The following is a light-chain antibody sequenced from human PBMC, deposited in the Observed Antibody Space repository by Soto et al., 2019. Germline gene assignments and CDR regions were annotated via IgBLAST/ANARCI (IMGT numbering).Light chain of an antibody. Sequence: SVLTQPPSVSGSPGQRVTVSCTGSSSNIGSGYDVHWYQQLPGTAPKLLIYGNINRPSGVPDRFSGSKSGTSASLAITGLQAEDEADYYCQSYDTGLIGYVFGTGTRSPS. CDR1: SSNIGSGYD. J-gene: IGLJ1*01. CDR3: QSYDTGLIGYV. CDR2: GNI. V-gene: IGLV1-40*01.